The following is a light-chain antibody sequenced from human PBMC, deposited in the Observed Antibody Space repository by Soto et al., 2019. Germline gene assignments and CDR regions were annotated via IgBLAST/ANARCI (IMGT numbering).Light chain of an antibody. CDR3: LRLNSYPIA. Sequence: AIQLNQSPSSLSASVGDRVTITCRASQGISSALAWYQQKPGKAPKLLLYDASSLESGVPSCFSNSGAVTDFTFALSSLQPGDFATDNCLRLNSYPIAFGQVTRLEIK. J-gene: IGKJ5*01. CDR1: QGISSA. CDR2: DAS. V-gene: IGKV1-13*02.